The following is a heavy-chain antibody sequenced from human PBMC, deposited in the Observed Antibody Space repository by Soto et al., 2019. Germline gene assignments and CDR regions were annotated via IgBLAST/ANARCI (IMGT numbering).Heavy chain of an antibody. J-gene: IGHJ6*02. D-gene: IGHD2-15*01. CDR2: INAGNGNT. CDR1: GYTFTSYA. Sequence: EASVKVSCKASGYTFTSYAMHWVRQAPGQRLEWMGWINAGNGNTKYSQKFQGRVTITRDTSASTAYMELSSLRSEDTAVYYCARDYCSGGSCYSYYYYGMDVWGQGTTVTVS. CDR3: ARDYCSGGSCYSYYYYGMDV. V-gene: IGHV1-3*01.